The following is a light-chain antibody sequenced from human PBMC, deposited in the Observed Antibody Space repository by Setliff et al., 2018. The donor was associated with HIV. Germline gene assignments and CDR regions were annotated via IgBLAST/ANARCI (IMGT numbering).Light chain of an antibody. V-gene: IGLV1-40*01. CDR2: DNS. Sequence: VLTQPPSVSGAPGQRVTISCTGSSSNIGAGYDVHWYQQLPGTAPKLLIHDNSNRPSGVPDRFSGSKSATSASLAITGLQAEDEADYYCQSYDSSLSGYVFGTGTKVTVL. CDR3: QSYDSSLSGYV. J-gene: IGLJ1*01. CDR1: SSNIGAGYD.